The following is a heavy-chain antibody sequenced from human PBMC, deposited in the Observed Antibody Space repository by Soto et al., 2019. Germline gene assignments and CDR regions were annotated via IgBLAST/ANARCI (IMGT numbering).Heavy chain of an antibody. Sequence: ASVKVSCKASGGTFSSYAISWVRQAPGQGLEWMGGIIPIFGTANYAQKFQGRVTITADESTSTAYMGLSSLRSEDTAVYYCARESTVVTPGLGYWGQGTMVTVYS. V-gene: IGHV1-69*13. CDR3: ARESTVVTPGLGY. D-gene: IGHD4-17*01. CDR1: GGTFSSYA. CDR2: IIPIFGTA. J-gene: IGHJ4*02.